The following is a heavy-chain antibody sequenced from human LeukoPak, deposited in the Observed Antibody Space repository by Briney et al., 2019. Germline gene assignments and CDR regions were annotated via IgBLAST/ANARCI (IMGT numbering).Heavy chain of an antibody. Sequence: PSETLSLTCTVSGGSISSSSYYWGWIRQPPGKGLEWIASIYYRGSTYYNPSLKSRVTISVDTSKNQFSLKLSSVTAADTAVYYCARGRYYYDTSGYDAFDIWGQGTMVTVSS. D-gene: IGHD3-22*01. V-gene: IGHV4-39*01. CDR3: ARGRYYYDTSGYDAFDI. CDR2: IYYRGST. J-gene: IGHJ3*02. CDR1: GGSISSSSYY.